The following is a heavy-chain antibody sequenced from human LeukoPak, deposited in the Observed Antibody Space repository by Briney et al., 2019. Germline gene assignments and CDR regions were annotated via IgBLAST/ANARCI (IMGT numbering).Heavy chain of an antibody. CDR3: TRNFTSTSGD. D-gene: IGHD1-1*01. V-gene: IGHV4-39*01. CDR1: GDSVSSPSHH. CDR2: IYYTGNT. Sequence: SETLSLTCTVSGDSVSSPSHHWAWIRQPPGKGLEWIASIYYTGNTYYNPSLKSRLSISIDASKNYFSLKLSPVNAAATAVYFCTRNFTSTSGDWGQGPLVTVSS. J-gene: IGHJ4*02.